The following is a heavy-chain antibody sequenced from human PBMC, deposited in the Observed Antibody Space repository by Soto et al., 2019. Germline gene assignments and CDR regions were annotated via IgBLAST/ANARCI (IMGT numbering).Heavy chain of an antibody. CDR1: GGSISSGDYY. J-gene: IGHJ4*02. V-gene: IGHV4-30-4*01. CDR3: AREVTMVRGLDY. CDR2: IYYSGST. D-gene: IGHD3-10*01. Sequence: PSETLSLTCTVSGGSISSGDYYWSWIRQPPGKGLEWIGYIYYSGSTYYNPSLKSRVTISVDTSKNQFSLKLSSVTAADTAVYYCAREVTMVRGLDYWGQGTLVTVSS.